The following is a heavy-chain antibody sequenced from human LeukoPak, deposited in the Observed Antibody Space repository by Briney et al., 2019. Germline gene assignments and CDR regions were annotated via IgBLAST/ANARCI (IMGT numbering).Heavy chain of an antibody. Sequence: ASVKVSCKASGYTFTSYDINRVRQATGQGLEWMGWMNPNSGNTGYAQKFQGRVTMTRNTSISTAYMELSSLRSEDTAVYYCARGRGGYDDYYFDYWGQGTLVTVSS. J-gene: IGHJ4*02. CDR2: MNPNSGNT. V-gene: IGHV1-8*01. CDR1: GYTFTSYD. D-gene: IGHD5-12*01. CDR3: ARGRGGYDDYYFDY.